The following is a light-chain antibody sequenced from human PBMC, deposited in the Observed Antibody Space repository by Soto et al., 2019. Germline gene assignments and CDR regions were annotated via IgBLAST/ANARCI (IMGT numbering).Light chain of an antibody. J-gene: IGLJ2*01. CDR3: QSYDSSNHRV. CDR2: EDH. V-gene: IGLV6-57*04. CDR1: GGSIASNF. Sequence: NFMLTQPHSVSESPGKTVTISCTRSGGSIASNFVQWYQQRPGSAPTTVIYEDHQRPSGVPDRFSGSIDSSSNSASLTISGLKTEDEADYYCQSYDSSNHRVFGGGTKLTVL.